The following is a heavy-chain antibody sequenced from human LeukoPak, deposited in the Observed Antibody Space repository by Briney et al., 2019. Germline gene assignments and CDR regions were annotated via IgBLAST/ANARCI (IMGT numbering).Heavy chain of an antibody. V-gene: IGHV1-69*05. Sequence: SVKVSCKASGYTFTGNYMHWVRQAPGQGLEWMGGTIPIFGTANYAQKFQGRVTITTDESTSTAYMELSSLRSEDTAVYYCARDWWADCSSTSCRDYYYMDVWGKGTTVTVSS. CDR1: GYTFTGNY. D-gene: IGHD2-2*01. J-gene: IGHJ6*03. CDR3: ARDWWADCSSTSCRDYYYMDV. CDR2: TIPIFGTA.